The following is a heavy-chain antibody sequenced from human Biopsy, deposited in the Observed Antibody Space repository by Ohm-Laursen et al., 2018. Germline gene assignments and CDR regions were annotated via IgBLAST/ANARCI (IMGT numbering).Heavy chain of an antibody. J-gene: IGHJ4*02. CDR3: ATDGAGSYNEN. V-gene: IGHV3-7*01. CDR2: INQDGSEK. Sequence: GSLRLSCTASRFTFSRYWMNWVRQAPGKGLEWVANINQDGSEKYYVDSVKGRFTISRDNAENSLYLEMNSLRTEDTAVYYCATDGAGSYNENWGQGTLVSVSS. D-gene: IGHD3-10*01. CDR1: RFTFSRYW.